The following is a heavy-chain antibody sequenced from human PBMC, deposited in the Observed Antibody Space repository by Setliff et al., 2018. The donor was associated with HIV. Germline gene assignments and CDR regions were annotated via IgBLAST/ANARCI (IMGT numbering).Heavy chain of an antibody. CDR3: AKRAVQDGTVTSSNWFES. CDR2: INHSGST. J-gene: IGHJ5*01. D-gene: IGHD1-7*01. Sequence: SETLSLTCTVSGGSISTSNWWGWIRQTPGKGLEWIGEINHSGSTNHNPSLTSRVTMSTDTPNNRFALKLTSVTAADTAVYYCAKRAVQDGTVTSSNWFESWGQGTLVTVSS. V-gene: IGHV4-28*01. CDR1: GGSISTSNW.